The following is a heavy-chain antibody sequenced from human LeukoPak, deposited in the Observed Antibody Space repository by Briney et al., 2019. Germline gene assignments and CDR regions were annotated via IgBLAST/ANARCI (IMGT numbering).Heavy chain of an antibody. J-gene: IGHJ5*02. CDR2: IRSGGDTI. CDR3: ARSTSVLWWRLFDP. Sequence: GGSLRLSCAASGFTFNNYEMNWVRQAPGKGLEWVSYIRSGGDTIYYADSVRGRFTISRDNAKNSLYLQMNSLRAEDTAVYYCARSTSVLWWRLFDPWGQGTLVTVSS. CDR1: GFTFNNYE. V-gene: IGHV3-48*03. D-gene: IGHD2-21*01.